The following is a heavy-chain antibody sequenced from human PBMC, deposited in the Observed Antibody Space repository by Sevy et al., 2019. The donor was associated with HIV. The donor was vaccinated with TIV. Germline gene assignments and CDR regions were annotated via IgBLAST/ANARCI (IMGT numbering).Heavy chain of an antibody. J-gene: IGHJ6*02. Sequence: GGSLRLSCAASGFTFSSYGMHWVRQAPGKGLEWVSGISGSGGSTYYADSVKGRFTISRDNSKDTLYLQMNSLRAEDTAVYYCAKGSPRTVPYYYYYGMDVWGQGTTVTVSS. CDR1: GFTFSSYG. CDR2: ISGSGGST. CDR3: AKGSPRTVPYYYYYGMDV. V-gene: IGHV3-23*01. D-gene: IGHD2-2*01.